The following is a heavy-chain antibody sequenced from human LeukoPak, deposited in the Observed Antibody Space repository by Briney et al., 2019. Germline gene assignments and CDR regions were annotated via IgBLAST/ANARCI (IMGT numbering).Heavy chain of an antibody. D-gene: IGHD3-3*01. V-gene: IGHV3-21*01. CDR3: ASLITYYDFRSGYY. Sequence: PGGSLRLSRAASGFAFSSYSMDWGRQAPGKGLEWVSGISSSSSYIYYADSVKGRFTISRDNAKNSLYLQMDSRRPEDTAVFYWASLITYYDFRSGYYWGQGPLVTVSS. J-gene: IGHJ4*02. CDR2: ISSSSSYI. CDR1: GFAFSSYS.